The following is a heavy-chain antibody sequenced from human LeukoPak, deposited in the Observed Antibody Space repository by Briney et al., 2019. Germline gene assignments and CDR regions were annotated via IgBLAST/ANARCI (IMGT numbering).Heavy chain of an antibody. Sequence: SETLSLTCTVSGGSISSYYWSWIRQPPGKGLEWIGYIYYSGSTNYNPSLKSRVTISVDTSKNQFSLKLTSVTAADTAVYYCARENYYDSSGYYLIWGQGTLVTVSS. CDR1: GGSISSYY. J-gene: IGHJ4*02. CDR2: IYYSGST. V-gene: IGHV4-59*01. D-gene: IGHD3-22*01. CDR3: ARENYYDSSGYYLI.